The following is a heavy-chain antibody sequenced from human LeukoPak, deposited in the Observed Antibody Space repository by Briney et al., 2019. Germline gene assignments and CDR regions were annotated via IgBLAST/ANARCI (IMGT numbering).Heavy chain of an antibody. J-gene: IGHJ4*02. CDR3: ARPRLLHGSGPTLV. V-gene: IGHV4-39*01. CDR2: IYYSGNT. CDR1: GDSISSSNSY. D-gene: IGHD3-10*01. Sequence: SETLSLTCTVSGDSISSSNSYWAWIRQPPGKGLEWIGSIYYSGNTYYNASLKSRVTIFVDTSKNQFSSKVTSVTAADTAGYYCARPRLLHGSGPTLVWGPRTLVTVSS.